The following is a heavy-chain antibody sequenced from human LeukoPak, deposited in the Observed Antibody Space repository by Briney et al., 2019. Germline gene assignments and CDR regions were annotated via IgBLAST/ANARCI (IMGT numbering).Heavy chain of an antibody. V-gene: IGHV4-31*03. CDR3: ARAEGYYDSSGYYPYFVY. CDR1: GGSISSGGYY. D-gene: IGHD3-22*01. CDR2: IYYSGST. J-gene: IGHJ4*02. Sequence: SETLSLTCTVSGGSISSGGYYWSWIRQHPGKGLEWIGYIYYSGSTYYNPSLKSRVTISVDTSKNQFSLKLSSVTAADTAVYYCARAEGYYDSSGYYPYFVYWGQGTLVTVSS.